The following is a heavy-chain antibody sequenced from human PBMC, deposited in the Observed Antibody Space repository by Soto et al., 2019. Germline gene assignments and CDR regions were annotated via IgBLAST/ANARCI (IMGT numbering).Heavy chain of an antibody. V-gene: IGHV1-18*01. CDR3: AMVDNYFTPPPQDV. D-gene: IGHD5-12*01. CDR1: GYIFVNYG. CDR2: ISPYSGNT. Sequence: QVQLVQSGDEVRKPGSSVKVSCKASGYIFVNYGIAWARQAPGQGLEGMGWISPYSGNTHYASKVQGRLTMTTDTSTSTAYMDLGSLTSHDTAVDYCAMVDNYFTPPPQDVWGPGTTVTVSS. J-gene: IGHJ6*02.